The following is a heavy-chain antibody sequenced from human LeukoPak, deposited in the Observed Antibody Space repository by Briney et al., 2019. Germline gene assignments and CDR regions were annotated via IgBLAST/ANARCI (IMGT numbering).Heavy chain of an antibody. V-gene: IGHV4-34*01. CDR2: INHSGST. Sequence: SETLSLTCSVYGGSFSDYYWSWFRQPPGKGLEWIGEINHSGSTDYNPSLKSRVTISVGTSRKQNSLKLSSVTAADSAVYYCAYSSGYQQHWGQGTLVTVSS. CDR1: GGSFSDYY. CDR3: AYSSGYQQH. D-gene: IGHD3-22*01. J-gene: IGHJ1*01.